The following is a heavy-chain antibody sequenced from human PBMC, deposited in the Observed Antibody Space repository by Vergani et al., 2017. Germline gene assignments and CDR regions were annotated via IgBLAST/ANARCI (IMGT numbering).Heavy chain of an antibody. CDR2: ISWNSGSI. V-gene: IGHV3-9*01. D-gene: IGHD2-2*02. J-gene: IGHJ6*02. Sequence: EVQLVESGGGLVQPGRSLRLSCAASGFTFDDYAMHWVRQAPGKGLEWVSGISWNSGSIGYADSVKGRFTISRDNAKNSLYLQMNSLRAEDTALYYCAKVMSPCRSTSCYTCVRPGMDVWGQGTMVTVSS. CDR1: GFTFDDYA. CDR3: AKVMSPCRSTSCYTCVRPGMDV.